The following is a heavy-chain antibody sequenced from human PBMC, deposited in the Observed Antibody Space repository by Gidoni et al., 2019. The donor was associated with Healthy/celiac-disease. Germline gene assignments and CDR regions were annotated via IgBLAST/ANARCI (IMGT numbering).Heavy chain of an antibody. D-gene: IGHD1-26*01. CDR3: ARGHPGGSWPY. CDR1: GGSFSGYY. Sequence: QVQLQQWGAGLLKPSETLSLTCAVYGGSFSGYYWSWSRQPPGKGLEWIGEINHSGSTNYNPSLKSRIIISVDTSKNQFPLKLSSVTAADTAVYYCARGHPGGSWPYWGQGTLVTVSS. V-gene: IGHV4-34*01. CDR2: INHSGST. J-gene: IGHJ4*02.